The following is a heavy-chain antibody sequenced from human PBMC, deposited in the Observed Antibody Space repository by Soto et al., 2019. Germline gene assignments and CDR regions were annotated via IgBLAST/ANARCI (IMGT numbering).Heavy chain of an antibody. D-gene: IGHD1-7*01. CDR3: ARDRYSTNYQPGDWFDP. Sequence: PGGSLRLSCAASGFTFSSYGMHWVRQAPGKGLEWVAVIWYDGSNKYYADSVKGRFTISRDNSKNTLYLQMNSLRAEDTAVYYCARDRYSTNYQPGDWFDPWGQGTLVTVSS. V-gene: IGHV3-33*01. CDR2: IWYDGSNK. J-gene: IGHJ5*02. CDR1: GFTFSSYG.